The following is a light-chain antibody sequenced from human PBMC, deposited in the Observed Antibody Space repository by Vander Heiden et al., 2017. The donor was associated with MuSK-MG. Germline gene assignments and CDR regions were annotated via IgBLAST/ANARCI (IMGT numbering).Light chain of an antibody. Sequence: QPVVTQSSSASASLGPSVRLTCTLDSGHSTYIIAWHQQQPGKAPRFLMRLEGSGNYIKGSGVPDRFSGSSSGADRHLSISNLQFEDEADYYCETWDPNTQVFGTGTRVTVL. CDR3: ETWDPNTQV. CDR1: SGHSTYI. V-gene: IGLV4-60*02. J-gene: IGLJ1*01. CDR2: LEGSGNY.